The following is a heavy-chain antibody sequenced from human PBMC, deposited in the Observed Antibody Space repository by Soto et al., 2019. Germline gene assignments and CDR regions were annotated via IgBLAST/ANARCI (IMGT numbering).Heavy chain of an antibody. CDR1: GGSISSSSYY. CDR3: ARLLVGGKEY. CDR2: IYYSGST. V-gene: IGHV4-39*01. D-gene: IGHD1-26*01. Sequence: QLQLQESGPGLVKPSETLSLTCTVSGGSISSSSYYWGWIRQPPGKGLEWIGSIYYSGSTYYNPSLKSRVTISVDTSKNQFSLKLSSVTATDTAVYYCARLLVGGKEYWGQGTLVTVSS. J-gene: IGHJ4*02.